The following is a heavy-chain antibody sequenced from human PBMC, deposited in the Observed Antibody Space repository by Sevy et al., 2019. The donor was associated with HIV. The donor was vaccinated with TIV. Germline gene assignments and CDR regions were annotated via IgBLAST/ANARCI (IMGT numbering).Heavy chain of an antibody. D-gene: IGHD1-1*01. CDR3: ARGARGTLPAFYYYGLDV. CDR1: GYSFTTYW. Sequence: GESLKISCKTSGYSFTTYWIDWVRQMPGKGLEWMGIIYPGDSDTRYSLSFQGQVTISVDKSFSTAYLQWSSLKASETAIYYCARGARGTLPAFYYYGLDVWGQGTTVTVSS. CDR2: IYPGDSDT. V-gene: IGHV5-51*01. J-gene: IGHJ6*02.